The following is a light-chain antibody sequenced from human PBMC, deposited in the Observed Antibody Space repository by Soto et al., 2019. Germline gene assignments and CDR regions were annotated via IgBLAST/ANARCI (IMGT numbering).Light chain of an antibody. CDR2: AAS. CDR1: QSISSY. V-gene: IGKV1-39*01. CDR3: QQNYSPPPIT. Sequence: DIQMTQYPSSLSASVGDRVTITCRSSQSISSYLNWYQQKPGKAPKLLIYAASSLQSGVPSRFSGSGSGTDFTLTISSLQPEDFATYYCQQNYSPPPITFGQGTRLENK. J-gene: IGKJ5*01.